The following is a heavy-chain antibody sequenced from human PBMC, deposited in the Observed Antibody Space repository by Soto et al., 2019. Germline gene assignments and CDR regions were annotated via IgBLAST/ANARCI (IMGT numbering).Heavy chain of an antibody. CDR2: ISGSGGST. CDR1: GFTFNNYA. D-gene: IGHD3-10*01. Sequence: GSLRLSCAASGFTFNNYAMTWVRQAPGEGLEWVSAISGSGGSTYYADSVRVRFTISRDNSKNTLYLQINSLRAEDTAIYYCAKDYYHGSGSYYGDYYGMDVWGQGTTVTVSS. V-gene: IGHV3-23*01. J-gene: IGHJ6*02. CDR3: AKDYYHGSGSYYGDYYGMDV.